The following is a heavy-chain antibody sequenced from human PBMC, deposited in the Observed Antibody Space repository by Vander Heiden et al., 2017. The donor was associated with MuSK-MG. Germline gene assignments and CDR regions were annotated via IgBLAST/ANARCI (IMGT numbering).Heavy chain of an antibody. Sequence: QVQLVQSGAEVKKPGSSVKVSCKASGGTFSSYAISWVRQAPGQGLEWMGRIIPILGIANYAQKFQGRVTITADKSTSTAYMELSSLRSDDTAVYYCARKIVGAPHVRDYYGMEVWGQGTKGTVSS. CDR2: IIPILGIA. J-gene: IGHJ6*02. V-gene: IGHV1-69*04. CDR3: ARKIVGAPHVRDYYGMEV. CDR1: GGTFSSYA. D-gene: IGHD1-26*01.